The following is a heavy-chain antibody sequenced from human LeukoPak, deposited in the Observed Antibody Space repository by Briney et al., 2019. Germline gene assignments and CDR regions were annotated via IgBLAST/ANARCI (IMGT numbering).Heavy chain of an antibody. CDR3: AREGLRSGAFDI. Sequence: GGSLRLSCVASGFIFGSYSMNWVRQAPGKGLEWVAVIWNDGGNKFLADSVKGRFTISRDSSKSTLYLQMNSLRAEDTAVYCCAREGLRSGAFDIWGQGTMVTVSS. D-gene: IGHD4-17*01. CDR2: IWNDGGNK. V-gene: IGHV3-33*08. J-gene: IGHJ3*02. CDR1: GFIFGSYS.